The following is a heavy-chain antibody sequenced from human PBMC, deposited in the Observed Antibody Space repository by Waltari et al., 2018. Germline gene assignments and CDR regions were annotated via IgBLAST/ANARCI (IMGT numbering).Heavy chain of an antibody. V-gene: IGHV3-74*01. CDR1: GFTLGNSR. J-gene: IGHJ6*02. CDR3: ARVAQRTYRSPVPGRDYYYGMDV. CDR2: ISSDESKT. D-gene: IGHD1-1*01. Sequence: EEKVVESGGGLVQHGESLRLSCAASGFTLGNSRMHWVRQTPGKGLVWVSGISSDESKTSYADSVKGRFTISRDNSKKTLYLQMKRLRVEDTAIYYCARVAQRTYRSPVPGRDYYYGMDVWGQGTTVTVSS.